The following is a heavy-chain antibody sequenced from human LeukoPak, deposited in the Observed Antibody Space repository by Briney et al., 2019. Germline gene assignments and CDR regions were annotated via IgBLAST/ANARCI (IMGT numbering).Heavy chain of an antibody. Sequence: GGSLRLSCAASGFTFSSYAMSWVRQAPGKGLEWVSAISGSGGSTYYADSVKGRFTISRDNSKNTLYPQMNSLRGEDTAVYYCARVLSVSYCDSWGQGTLVTVSS. CDR1: GFTFSSYA. V-gene: IGHV3-23*01. J-gene: IGHJ4*02. CDR2: ISGSGGST. CDR3: ARVLSVSYCDS. D-gene: IGHD2/OR15-2a*01.